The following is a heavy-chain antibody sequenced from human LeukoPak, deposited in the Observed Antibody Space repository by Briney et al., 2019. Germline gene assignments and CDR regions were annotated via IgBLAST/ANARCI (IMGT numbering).Heavy chain of an antibody. CDR1: GYSISSGYY. CDR2: IYYSGST. J-gene: IGHJ4*02. V-gene: IGHV4-38-2*02. CDR3: ARAGVMSTIGRFDY. Sequence: SETLSLTCTVSGYSISSGYYWGWIRQPPGKGLEWIGYIYYSGSTNYNPSLKSRVTISVDTSKNQFSLKLSSVTAADTAVYYCARAGVMSTIGRFDYWGQGTLVTVSS. D-gene: IGHD5-24*01.